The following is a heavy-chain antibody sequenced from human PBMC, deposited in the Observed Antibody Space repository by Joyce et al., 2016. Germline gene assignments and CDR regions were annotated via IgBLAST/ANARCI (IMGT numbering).Heavy chain of an antibody. Sequence: QVQLVQSGAEVKKPGSSVRVSCKTSGGTFSSYPIGWVRQAPGQGLEWVGGIIPIFATPHDAQKLQGRVTMTADKSTSTAYMELSRLRSEDTAVYFCARGWGIDDLDHYYYLDVWGTGTTVTVSS. V-gene: IGHV1-69*06. J-gene: IGHJ6*03. D-gene: IGHD7-27*01. CDR3: ARGWGIDDLDHYYYLDV. CDR2: IIPIFATP. CDR1: GGTFSSYP.